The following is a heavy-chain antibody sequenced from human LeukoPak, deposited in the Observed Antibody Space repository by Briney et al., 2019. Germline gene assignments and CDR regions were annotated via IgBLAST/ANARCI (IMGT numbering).Heavy chain of an antibody. D-gene: IGHD2-21*02. Sequence: ASVKVSCKASGYTFTSYDINWVRQAPGQGLEWMGWMNPNSGNTGYAQKFQGRVTMTRNTSISTAYMELSSLRSEDTAVYYCASSPSGGDSDAFDIWGQGTMVTVSS. CDR3: ASSPSGGDSDAFDI. CDR1: GYTFTSYD. J-gene: IGHJ3*02. CDR2: MNPNSGNT. V-gene: IGHV1-8*01.